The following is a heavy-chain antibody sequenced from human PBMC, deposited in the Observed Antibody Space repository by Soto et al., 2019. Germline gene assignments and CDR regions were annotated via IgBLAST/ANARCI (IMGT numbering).Heavy chain of an antibody. CDR3: AISIAARLNWFDL. V-gene: IGHV3-7*01. J-gene: IGHJ5*02. CDR2: IKQEGSEK. Sequence: EVQLVESGGGLVQPGGSLSLSCAASGFTFSSYWMSWVRQAPGKGMEWVANIKQEGSEKYFVDSVKGRFTISRDNAKNSLYLQLNSLRAGYTAVYYCAISIAARLNWFDLWGPGTGVTVSS. D-gene: IGHD6-6*01. CDR1: GFTFSSYW.